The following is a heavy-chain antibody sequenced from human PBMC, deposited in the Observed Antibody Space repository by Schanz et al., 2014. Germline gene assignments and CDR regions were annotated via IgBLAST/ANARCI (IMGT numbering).Heavy chain of an antibody. Sequence: QVQLVESGGGVVQPGRSLRLSCAASGFTFSNYWMSWVRQAPGKGLEWVAVISYDGSDKFYADSVKGRFTISRDNSKNTLYLQMNSLRAEDTAVYYCAFDRDDAYDIWGQGTLVTVSS. V-gene: IGHV3-30*03. CDR3: AFDRDDAYDI. CDR1: GFTFSNYW. CDR2: ISYDGSDK. J-gene: IGHJ3*02. D-gene: IGHD3-9*01.